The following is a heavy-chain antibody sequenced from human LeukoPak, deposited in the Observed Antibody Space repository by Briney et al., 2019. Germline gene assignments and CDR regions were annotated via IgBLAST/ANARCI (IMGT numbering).Heavy chain of an antibody. J-gene: IGHJ4*02. D-gene: IGHD1-26*01. CDR2: ISYDGSNK. Sequence: GGSLRLSCAASGFTFSSYGMHWVRQAPGKGLEWVAVISYDGSNKYYADSVKGRFTISRDNSKNTLYLQMNSLRAEDTAVYYCAKETERVGATDDWGQGTLVTVSS. V-gene: IGHV3-30*18. CDR3: AKETERVGATDD. CDR1: GFTFSSYG.